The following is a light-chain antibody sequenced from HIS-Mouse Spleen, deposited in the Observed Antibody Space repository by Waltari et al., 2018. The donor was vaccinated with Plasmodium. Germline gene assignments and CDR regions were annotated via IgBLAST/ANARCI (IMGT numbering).Light chain of an antibody. CDR3: YSTDSSGNHRV. Sequence: SYELTQPPSVSVSPGQTARITCPGDALPKTHAYWYQQKSGQASVQVVYEDSKRPSGIPERFSGSSSGTMATLTISGAQVEDEADYYCYSTDSSGNHRVFGGGTKLTVL. CDR1: ALPKTH. J-gene: IGLJ3*02. V-gene: IGLV3-10*01. CDR2: EDS.